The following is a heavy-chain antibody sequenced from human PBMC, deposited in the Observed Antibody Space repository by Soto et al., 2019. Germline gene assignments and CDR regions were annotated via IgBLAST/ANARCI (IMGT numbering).Heavy chain of an antibody. CDR2: ITYDGNNK. CDR1: GFTFSRYP. D-gene: IGHD1-26*01. V-gene: IGHV3-30-3*01. J-gene: IGHJ4*02. CDR3: AKGVGSYYFDY. Sequence: QVQLVESGGGVVQPGRSLRLSCAASGFTFSRYPMYWVRQAPGKGLEWVAVITYDGNNKYYADSVKGRFTISRDNAKNTLSLQMTNLRPEDTAVYYCAKGVGSYYFDYWGQGTLVTVSS.